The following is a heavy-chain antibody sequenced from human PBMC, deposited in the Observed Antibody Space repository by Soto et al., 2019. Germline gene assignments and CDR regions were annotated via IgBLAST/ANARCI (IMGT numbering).Heavy chain of an antibody. Sequence: QVQLVQSGAEVKKPGASVKVSCKASGYTFTSYDINWVRQATGQGLEWMGWMNPNSGNTGYAQKFQGRVTMTRITFISTAYMELRSLRSADTAVYYCASYPLASYGSGSTDYWGQGTLVTVSS. V-gene: IGHV1-8*01. D-gene: IGHD3-10*01. CDR3: ASYPLASYGSGSTDY. CDR1: GYTFTSYD. CDR2: MNPNSGNT. J-gene: IGHJ4*02.